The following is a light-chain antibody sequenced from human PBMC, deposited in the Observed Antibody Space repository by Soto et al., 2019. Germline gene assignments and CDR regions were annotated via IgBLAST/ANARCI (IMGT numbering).Light chain of an antibody. CDR1: QSVNRY. J-gene: IGKJ1*01. CDR2: DAS. V-gene: IGKV3D-20*01. CDR3: QQYGSSRT. Sequence: EILLTQSPATLSLSPGERATLSCRTSQSVNRYLAWYQQKPGLAPRLLIYDASNRATGIPDRFSGSGSGTDFTLTISRLEPEDSAVYYCQQYGSSRTFGQGTKVEI.